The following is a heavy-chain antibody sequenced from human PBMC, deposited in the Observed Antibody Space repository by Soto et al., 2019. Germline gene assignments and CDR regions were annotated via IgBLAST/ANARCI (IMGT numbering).Heavy chain of an antibody. CDR2: IIPILDVA. Sequence: QLVQSRAEVKKPGSSVKVSCKASGGDFNSYTISWVRQAPGQGPEWMGTIIPILDVAKNAQKFQGRVTITADKSTSTAYMELRSLRSDDTAIYYCAQLWFGELWHGMDVWGQGTTVTVSS. CDR3: AQLWFGELWHGMDV. V-gene: IGHV1-69*02. CDR1: GGDFNSYT. D-gene: IGHD3-10*01. J-gene: IGHJ6*02.